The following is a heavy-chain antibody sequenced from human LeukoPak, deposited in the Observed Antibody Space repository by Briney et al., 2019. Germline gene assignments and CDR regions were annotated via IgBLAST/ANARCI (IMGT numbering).Heavy chain of an antibody. V-gene: IGHV3-33*01. CDR2: IWYDGSNK. J-gene: IGHJ4*02. CDR1: GFTFSSYG. CDR3: ARGQQQLSS. Sequence: PGRSLRLSCAASGFTFSSYGMHWVRQAPGKGLEWVAVIWYDGSNKYYADSVKGRFTISSDNSKNTLYLQMNSLRAEDTAVYYCARGQQQLSSWGQGTLVTVSS. D-gene: IGHD6-13*01.